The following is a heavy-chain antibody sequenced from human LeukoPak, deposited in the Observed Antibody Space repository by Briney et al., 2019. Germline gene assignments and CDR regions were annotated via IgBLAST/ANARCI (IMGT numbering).Heavy chain of an antibody. V-gene: IGHV3-33*01. CDR2: IWYDGSQK. Sequence: NPGGSLRLSCATSGFTFSSYGFHWVRQALGKGLEWVAVIWYDGSQKYYLDSVKGRCTISRDRFDNTVYLQMHGLRAEDTAVYYCARDLGHFSRGASYFDYWGQGALVTVSS. J-gene: IGHJ4*02. CDR3: ARDLGHFSRGASYFDY. D-gene: IGHD4/OR15-4a*01. CDR1: GFTFSSYG.